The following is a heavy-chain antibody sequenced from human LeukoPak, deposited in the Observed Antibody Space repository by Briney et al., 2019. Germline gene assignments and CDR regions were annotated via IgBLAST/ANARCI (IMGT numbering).Heavy chain of an antibody. CDR2: IYSGDSET. V-gene: IGHV5-51*01. CDR1: GYRFTTYW. Sequence: GESLKISCQASGYRFTTYWIGWVRQMPGKGLQWMWIIYSGDSETRYSPSFQGQVTISADKSISTAYLQWSSLKASDTAIYYCARLYYYDSGGYFTYWGQGTLVTVSS. J-gene: IGHJ4*02. CDR3: ARLYYYDSGGYFTY. D-gene: IGHD3-22*01.